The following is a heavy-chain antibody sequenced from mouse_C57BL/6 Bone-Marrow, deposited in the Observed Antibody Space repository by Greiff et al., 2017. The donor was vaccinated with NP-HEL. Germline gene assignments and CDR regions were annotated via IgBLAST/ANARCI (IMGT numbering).Heavy chain of an antibody. CDR3: ARHYYGSYAMDY. CDR2: ISNGGGST. CDR1: GFTFSDYY. V-gene: IGHV5-12*01. J-gene: IGHJ4*01. Sequence: EVNVVESGGGLVQPGGSLKLSCAASGFTFSDYYMYWVRQTPEKRLEWVAYISNGGGSTYYPDTVKGRFTISRDNAKNTLYLQMSRLKSEDTAMYYCARHYYGSYAMDYWGQGTSVTVSS. D-gene: IGHD1-1*01.